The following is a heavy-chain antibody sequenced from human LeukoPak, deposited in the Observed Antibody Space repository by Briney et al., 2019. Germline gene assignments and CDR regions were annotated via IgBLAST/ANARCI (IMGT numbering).Heavy chain of an antibody. J-gene: IGHJ3*02. CDR3: ATSSDSLDDAFDI. CDR1: GGSISSYY. Sequence: SETLSLTCTVSGGSISSYYWSWIRQPPGKGLEWIGYIYYSGSTNYNPSLKSRVTISVDTSKNQFSLKLSSVTAADTAVYYCATSSDSLDDAFDIWGQGTMVTVSS. D-gene: IGHD3-22*01. CDR2: IYYSGST. V-gene: IGHV4-59*08.